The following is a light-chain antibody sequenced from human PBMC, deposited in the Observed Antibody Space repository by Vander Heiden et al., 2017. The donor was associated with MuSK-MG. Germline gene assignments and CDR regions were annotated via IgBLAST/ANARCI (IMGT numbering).Light chain of an antibody. V-gene: IGKV4-1*01. CDR2: WAS. Sequence: DIVMTQSPDSLAVSLGERATINCKSSQSVLYSSNNKNYLAWYQQKPGQPPKLLIYWASTRESGVPDRFSGSGYGTDFTLTISSRQAEDVAVYYCQQDESTPPWTFGQGTKVEIK. CDR1: QSVLYSSNNKNY. J-gene: IGKJ1*01. CDR3: QQDESTPPWT.